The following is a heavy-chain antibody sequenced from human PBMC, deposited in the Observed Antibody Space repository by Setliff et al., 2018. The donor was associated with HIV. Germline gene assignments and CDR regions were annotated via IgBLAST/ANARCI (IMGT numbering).Heavy chain of an antibody. J-gene: IGHJ6*03. CDR2: ISAHSGYA. CDR3: AREGLWFGDRGYYMDV. V-gene: IGHV1-18*01. CDR1: GYTLSTYG. D-gene: IGHD3-10*01. Sequence: ASVKVSCKASGYTLSTYGISWVRQAPGQGLEWMGWISAHSGYAKSAQKFQGRVTMDTDTSTNTAYMELKSLRSDDTAVYYCAREGLWFGDRGYYMDVWGTGTAVTVSS.